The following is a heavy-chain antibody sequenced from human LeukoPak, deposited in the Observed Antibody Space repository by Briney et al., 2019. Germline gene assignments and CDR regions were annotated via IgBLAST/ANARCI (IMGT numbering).Heavy chain of an antibody. Sequence: GGSLRLSCAASGFTFSSYSMNWVRQAPGKGLEWVSSISSSSYIYYADSVKGRFTISRDNAKNSLYLQMNSLRAEDTAVYYCARDSRAERPGYWGQGTLVTVSS. V-gene: IGHV3-21*01. D-gene: IGHD1-1*01. CDR3: ARDSRAERPGY. J-gene: IGHJ4*02. CDR1: GFTFSSYS. CDR2: ISSSSYI.